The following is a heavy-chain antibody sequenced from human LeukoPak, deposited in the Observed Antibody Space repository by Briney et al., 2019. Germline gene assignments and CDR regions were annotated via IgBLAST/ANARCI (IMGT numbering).Heavy chain of an antibody. CDR3: ASLPHYYEPNWFDP. D-gene: IGHD3-22*01. CDR1: GFTFSSYG. V-gene: IGHV3-30*02. Sequence: GGSLRLSCAASGFTFSSYGMHWVRQAPGKGLEWVAFIRYDGSNKYYADSVKGRFTISRDNSKNTLYLQMNSLRAEDTAVYYCASLPHYYEPNWFDPWGQGTLVTVSS. CDR2: IRYDGSNK. J-gene: IGHJ5*02.